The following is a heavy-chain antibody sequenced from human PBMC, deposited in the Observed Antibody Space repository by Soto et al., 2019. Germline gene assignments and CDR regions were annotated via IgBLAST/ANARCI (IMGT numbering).Heavy chain of an antibody. J-gene: IGHJ6*02. D-gene: IGHD2-2*02. CDR1: GYTFTSYD. CDR2: MNPNSGNT. V-gene: IGHV1-8*01. Sequence: QVQLVQSGAEVKKPGASVKVSCKASGYTFTSYDINWVRQATGQGLEWMGWMNPNSGNTGYAQKFQGRITMTRNTSITTAYMELSSLRSEDTAVYYCAREYPPYYYYYGMDVWGQGTTVTVSS. CDR3: AREYPPYYYYYGMDV.